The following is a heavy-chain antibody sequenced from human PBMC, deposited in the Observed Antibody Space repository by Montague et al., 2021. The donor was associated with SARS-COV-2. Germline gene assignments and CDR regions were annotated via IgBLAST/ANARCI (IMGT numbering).Heavy chain of an antibody. D-gene: IGHD3-9*01. CDR2: TYHRSKWDS. Sequence: CAISGDSVSSKRVAWNWIRQSPSRGLEWLGRTYHRSKWDSDYAESVKRRLVITPDTSKNQVSLQLNSVIPEDTAVYFCASSGITLTGLDAFDIWGQGTMVTVSS. CDR3: ASSGITLTGLDAFDI. CDR1: GDSVSSKRVA. V-gene: IGHV6-1*01. J-gene: IGHJ3*02.